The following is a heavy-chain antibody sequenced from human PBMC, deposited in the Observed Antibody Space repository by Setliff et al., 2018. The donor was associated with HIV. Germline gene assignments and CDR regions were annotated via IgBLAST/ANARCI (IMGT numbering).Heavy chain of an antibody. CDR3: ARRHSSGWSYYYYYYGMDV. CDR1: GAPISSYY. D-gene: IGHD6-19*01. Sequence: SETLSLTCKVSGAPISSYYWNWIRQPPGKGLEWIGYIYNSGYSNSKPSLKSRVTISLDTSKNQFSLKLSSVTAADTAVYYCARRHSSGWSYYYYYYGMDVWGQGTTVTVSS. CDR2: IYNSGYS. J-gene: IGHJ6*02. V-gene: IGHV4-59*01.